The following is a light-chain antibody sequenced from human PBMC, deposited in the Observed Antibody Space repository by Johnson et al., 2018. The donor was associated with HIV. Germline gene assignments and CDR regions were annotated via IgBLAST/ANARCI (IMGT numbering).Light chain of an antibody. Sequence: QPVLTQPPSVSAAPGQKVTISCSGSSSNIGNNYVSWYQQLPGRAPKLLIYDNNKRPSGIPDRFSGSKSGTSATLGITGLQTGDEAEYYCGSWDSSLRVGFFGTGTKGTVL. CDR2: DNN. CDR1: SSNIGNNY. V-gene: IGLV1-51*01. CDR3: GSWDSSLRVGF. J-gene: IGLJ1*01.